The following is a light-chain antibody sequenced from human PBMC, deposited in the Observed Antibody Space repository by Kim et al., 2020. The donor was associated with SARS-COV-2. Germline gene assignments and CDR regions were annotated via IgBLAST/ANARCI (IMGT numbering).Light chain of an antibody. CDR3: QSYDSSTVV. V-gene: IGLV6-57*03. Sequence: NFMLTQPHSVSESPGKTVNISCTRSSGSIASNYVQWYQQRPGSAPTTVIYEDNQRPSGVPDRFSGSIDSSSNSASLTISGLKTEDEADYYCQSYDSSTVVFGGGTQLTVL. CDR2: EDN. CDR1: SGSIASNY. J-gene: IGLJ2*01.